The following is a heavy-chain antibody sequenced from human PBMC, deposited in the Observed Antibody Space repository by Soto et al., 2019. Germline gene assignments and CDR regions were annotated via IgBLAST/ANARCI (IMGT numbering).Heavy chain of an antibody. CDR3: ARVKCSSTSCYYYYGMDV. Sequence: LRLSCAASGFTFSSYGMHWVRQAPGKGLEWVAVIWYDGSNKYYADSVKGRFTISRDNSKNTLYLQMNSLRAEDTAVYYCARVKCSSTSCYYYYGMDVWGQGTTVTVSS. V-gene: IGHV3-30*19. CDR1: GFTFSSYG. D-gene: IGHD2-2*01. CDR2: IWYDGSNK. J-gene: IGHJ6*02.